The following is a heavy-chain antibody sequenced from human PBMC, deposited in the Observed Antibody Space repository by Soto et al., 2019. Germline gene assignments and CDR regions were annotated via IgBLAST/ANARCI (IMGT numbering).Heavy chain of an antibody. J-gene: IGHJ3*01. CDR3: ARVWGGAFDF. D-gene: IGHD3-10*01. V-gene: IGHV4-59*01. Sequence: QVQLQESGPGLVKPSETLSLTCTVSGGSIRSYYWSWIRQPPGKGLEWIGYIYYSGSTNYNPSLKSRVTTSVDTSKNPFSLKLSSVTAADTAVYYCARVWGGAFDFWGQGTMVTVSS. CDR1: GGSIRSYY. CDR2: IYYSGST.